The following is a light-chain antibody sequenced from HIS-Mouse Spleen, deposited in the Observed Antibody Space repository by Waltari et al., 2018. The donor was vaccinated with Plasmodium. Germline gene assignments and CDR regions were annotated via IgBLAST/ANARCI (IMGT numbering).Light chain of an antibody. V-gene: IGLV3-10*01. Sequence: SYELTQPPSVSVSPGQTARITCSGDALPKKYAYCYQQKSGQAPVLVIYEDSKRPSGIPERFSGSSSETMATLTISGAQVEDEADYYCYSTDSSGNHRVFGGGTKLIVL. J-gene: IGLJ3*02. CDR3: YSTDSSGNHRV. CDR1: ALPKKY. CDR2: EDS.